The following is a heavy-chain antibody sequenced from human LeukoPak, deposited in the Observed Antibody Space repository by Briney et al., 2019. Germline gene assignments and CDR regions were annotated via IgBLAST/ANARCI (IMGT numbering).Heavy chain of an antibody. Sequence: ASVEVSCKASGYTFTSYDINWVRQAPGQGLEWMGWISAYNGNTNYAQSLQGRVTMTTDTSTSTVYMEMRSLTSDDTAVYYCARDLDQYNGRFGGFGHDFWGQGTLVTVSS. D-gene: IGHD3-10*01. CDR1: GYTFTSYD. V-gene: IGHV1-18*01. CDR2: ISAYNGNT. J-gene: IGHJ4*02. CDR3: ARDLDQYNGRFGGFGHDF.